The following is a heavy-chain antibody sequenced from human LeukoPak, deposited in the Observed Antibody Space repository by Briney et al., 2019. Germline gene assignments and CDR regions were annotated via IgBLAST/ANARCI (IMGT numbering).Heavy chain of an antibody. CDR2: IYYSGST. J-gene: IGHJ4*02. D-gene: IGHD3-3*01. CDR1: GGSISSYY. CDR3: ARSSPLRFLEWLSD. V-gene: IGHV4-59*01. Sequence: PSETLSLTCTVSGGSISSYYWSWIRQPPGKGLEWIGYIYYSGSTNYNPSLKSRVTISVDTSKNQFSLKLSSVTAAGTAVYYCARSSPLRFLEWLSDWGQGALVTVSS.